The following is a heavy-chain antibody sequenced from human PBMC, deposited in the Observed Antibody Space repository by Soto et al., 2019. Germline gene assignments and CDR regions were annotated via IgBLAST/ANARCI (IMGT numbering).Heavy chain of an antibody. CDR1: GFTFSSYA. CDR2: ISGGGGST. CDR3: AKVSLGATTITDYYYYGLDV. V-gene: IGHV3-23*01. D-gene: IGHD1-26*01. J-gene: IGHJ6*02. Sequence: LRLSCAASGFTFSSYAMSWVRQAPGKGLEWVSAISGGGGSTYYADSVKGRVTISRDNSKNTLYLQMNSLRAEDTAVYYCAKVSLGATTITDYYYYGLDVWGQGTTVTVSS.